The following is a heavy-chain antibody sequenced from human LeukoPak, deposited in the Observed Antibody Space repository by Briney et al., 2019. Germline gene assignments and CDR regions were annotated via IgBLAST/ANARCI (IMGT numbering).Heavy chain of an antibody. CDR2: VHLNGAT. Sequence: SETLSLTCAVSGGSITTTNWWSWVRQPPGKGLEWIGEVHLNGATNYNPSLESRFSMSIDKSNNHLSLEVTSVTAADTAMYYCTRESGAFSPFGFWGQGALVTVSS. J-gene: IGHJ4*02. D-gene: IGHD1-26*01. V-gene: IGHV4-4*02. CDR3: TRESGAFSPFGF. CDR1: GGSITTTNW.